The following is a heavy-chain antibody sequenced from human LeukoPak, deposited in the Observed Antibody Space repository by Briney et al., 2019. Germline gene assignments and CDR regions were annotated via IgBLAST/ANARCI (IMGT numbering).Heavy chain of an antibody. CDR2: ILPIFGTA. D-gene: IGHD2-2*01. CDR1: GGTFSSYA. V-gene: IGHV1-69*13. Sequence: GSSVKLSCKASGGTFSSYAIIWVRQAPGQGLEWMGGILPIFGTANYAQKFQGRVKITADESTSTAYMELSRLRFEETAVYYCARTVNIVVVPVAIKNYYYGMDVWGQGTTVTVSS. J-gene: IGHJ6*01. CDR3: ARTVNIVVVPVAIKNYYYGMDV.